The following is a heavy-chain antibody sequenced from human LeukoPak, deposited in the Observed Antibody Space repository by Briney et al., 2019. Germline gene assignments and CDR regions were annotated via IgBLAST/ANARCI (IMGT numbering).Heavy chain of an antibody. Sequence: AGGSLRLSCAASGFTFSSYAMSWVRQAPGKGLEWVSAISGSGGSTYYADSVKGRFTISRDNAKNSLYLQMNSLRDEDTAVYYCARDARRAPITMIVLQTWGTFDYWGQGTLVTVSS. V-gene: IGHV3-23*01. J-gene: IGHJ4*02. D-gene: IGHD3-22*01. CDR3: ARDARRAPITMIVLQTWGTFDY. CDR2: ISGSGGST. CDR1: GFTFSSYA.